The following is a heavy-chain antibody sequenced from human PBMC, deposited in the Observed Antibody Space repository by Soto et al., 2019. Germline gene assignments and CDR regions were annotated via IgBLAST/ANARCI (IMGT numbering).Heavy chain of an antibody. CDR1: GFTFSSYM. CDR2: ISSSSNYK. Sequence: EVQLVASGGGLVKPGGSLRLSCAASGFTFSSYMMNWVRQAPGKGLEWVSSISSSSNYKYYADSVKGRFTISRDNAKNSLYLQMNSLRAEDTAVYYCARDPSPYDFWSGYSVWGLDYWGQGTLVTVSS. D-gene: IGHD3-3*01. CDR3: ARDPSPYDFWSGYSVWGLDY. J-gene: IGHJ4*02. V-gene: IGHV3-21*01.